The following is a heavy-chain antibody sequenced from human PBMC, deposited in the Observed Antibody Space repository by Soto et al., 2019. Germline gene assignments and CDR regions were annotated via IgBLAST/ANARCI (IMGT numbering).Heavy chain of an antibody. V-gene: IGHV3-30*18. D-gene: IGHD3-22*01. CDR3: AKDSNYYDSSGYCPY. CDR2: ISYDGSNK. CDR1: GFTFSSYG. J-gene: IGHJ4*02. Sequence: PGGSLRRSCAASGFTFSSYGMHCVRQAPCKGLEWVAVISYDGSNKYYADSVKGRFTISRDNSKNTLYLQMNSLRAEDTAVYYCAKDSNYYDSSGYCPYWGKGTMLTVSS.